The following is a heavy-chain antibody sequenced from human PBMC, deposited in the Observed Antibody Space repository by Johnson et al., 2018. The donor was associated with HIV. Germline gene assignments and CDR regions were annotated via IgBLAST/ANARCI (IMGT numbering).Heavy chain of an antibody. CDR1: GFTFDDYA. V-gene: IGHV3-30-3*01. CDR2: ISFDGSNK. D-gene: IGHD1-26*01. CDR3: ARDRGYLDAFDI. J-gene: IGHJ3*02. Sequence: VQLVESGGGVVRPGGSLRLSCAASGFTFDDYAMHWVRQAPGKGLEWMAIISFDGSNKYYADSVKGRFTISRDNSKNTLYLQMNSLRAEDTAVFYCARDRGYLDAFDIWGQGTMVTVSS.